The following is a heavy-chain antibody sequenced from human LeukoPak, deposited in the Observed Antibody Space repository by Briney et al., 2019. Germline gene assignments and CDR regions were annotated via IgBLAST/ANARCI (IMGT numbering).Heavy chain of an antibody. CDR3: ARAGELRDAFDI. V-gene: IGHV4-31*03. Sequence: PSETLSLTCTVSGGSISSGGYYWSWIRQHPGKGLEWIGYIYYSGSTYYNPSLKSRVTISVDTSKNQFSLKLSSVTAADTAVYYCARAGELRDAFDIWGQGTMVTVSS. J-gene: IGHJ3*02. CDR1: GGSISSGGYY. CDR2: IYYSGST. D-gene: IGHD1-26*01.